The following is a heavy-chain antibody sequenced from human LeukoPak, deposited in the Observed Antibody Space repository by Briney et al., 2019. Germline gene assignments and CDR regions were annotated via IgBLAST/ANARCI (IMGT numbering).Heavy chain of an antibody. V-gene: IGHV4-39*01. J-gene: IGHJ5*02. CDR2: IYYSGST. CDR1: GVSISSSSYD. D-gene: IGHD2-2*02. Sequence: PSETLSLTCTVSGVSISSSSYDWGWIRQPPGKGLEWIGRIYYSGSTYNNPCRKSRITISVDTSKNQFSLKLSSVTAADTAVYYCARHKGGYCSSTSCYISKGANWFDPWGQGTLVTVSS. CDR3: ARHKGGYCSSTSCYISKGANWFDP.